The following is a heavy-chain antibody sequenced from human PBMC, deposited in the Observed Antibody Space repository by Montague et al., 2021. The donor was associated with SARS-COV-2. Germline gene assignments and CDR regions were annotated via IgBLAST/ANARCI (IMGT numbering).Heavy chain of an antibody. CDR1: SGSFSAYY. D-gene: IGHD3-10*01. Sequence: SETLSLTCAVYSGSFSAYYWSWIRQPPGKGLEWSGEINHSGSTNYNPSLKSRVTISVDTSKNQFSLKLSSVTAADTAVYYCARVRYYGSGTSLGMDVWGQGTTVTVSS. CDR2: INHSGST. CDR3: ARVRYYGSGTSLGMDV. V-gene: IGHV4-34*01. J-gene: IGHJ6*02.